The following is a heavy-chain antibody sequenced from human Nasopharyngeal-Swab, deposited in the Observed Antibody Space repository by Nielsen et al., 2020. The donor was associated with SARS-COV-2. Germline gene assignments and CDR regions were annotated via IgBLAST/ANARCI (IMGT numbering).Heavy chain of an antibody. CDR1: GLSVSSNY. Sequence: GESLKISCAASGLSVSSNYMSWVRQAPGKGLEWVSIIYPGGSTYYADSVKGRFTISRDNAKNSLYLQMNSLRAEDTAVYYCATAFGVTMISPCNYWGQGTLVTVSS. V-gene: IGHV3-53*01. D-gene: IGHD3-22*01. CDR3: ATAFGVTMISPCNY. J-gene: IGHJ4*02. CDR2: IYPGGST.